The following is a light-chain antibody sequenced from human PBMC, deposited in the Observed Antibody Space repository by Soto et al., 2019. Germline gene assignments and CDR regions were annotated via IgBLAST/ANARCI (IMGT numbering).Light chain of an antibody. V-gene: IGKV3-11*01. CDR2: GAF. Sequence: EIVLTQSPATLSLSPGERATLSCRASPSVTNYLAWYQQKPGQPPRLLIYGAFNRAAGIPARFSGSGSGTDFTLTNSSLEPEDSAVYYCQQRTIWPPVTFGQGTRLEIK. CDR1: PSVTNY. J-gene: IGKJ5*01. CDR3: QQRTIWPPVT.